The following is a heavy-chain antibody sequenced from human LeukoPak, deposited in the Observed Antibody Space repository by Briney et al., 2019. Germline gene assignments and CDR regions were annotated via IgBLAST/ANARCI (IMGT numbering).Heavy chain of an antibody. V-gene: IGHV4-34*01. D-gene: IGHD3-16*02. CDR2: INHSGST. CDR3: ARGVRGDYVWGSYRPTPNWFDP. Sequence: SETLSLTCAVYGGSFSGYYWSWIRQPPGKGLEWIGEINHSGSTNYNPSLKSRVTISVDTSKNQFSLKLSSVTAADTAVYYCARGVRGDYVWGSYRPTPNWFDPWGQGTLVTVSP. CDR1: GGSFSGYY. J-gene: IGHJ5*02.